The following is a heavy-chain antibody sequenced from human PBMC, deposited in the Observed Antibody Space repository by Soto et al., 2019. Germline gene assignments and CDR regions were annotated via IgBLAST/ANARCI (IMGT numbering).Heavy chain of an antibody. D-gene: IGHD3-22*01. V-gene: IGHV1-2*02. CDR2: INPNSGGT. Sequence: GASVKVSCKASGYTFTGYYMHWVRQAPGQGLEWMGWINPNSGGTNYAQKFQGRVTMTRDTSISTAYMELSRLRSDDTAVYYCARPTYYYDSSGYHTDAFDIWGQGTMVTVSS. CDR1: GYTFTGYY. CDR3: ARPTYYYDSSGYHTDAFDI. J-gene: IGHJ3*02.